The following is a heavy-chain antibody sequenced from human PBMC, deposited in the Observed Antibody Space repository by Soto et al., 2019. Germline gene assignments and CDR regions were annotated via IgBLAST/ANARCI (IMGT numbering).Heavy chain of an antibody. CDR3: ARDRAVSARGSFGY. CDR2: IYHSGST. J-gene: IGHJ4*02. D-gene: IGHD6-19*01. Sequence: QVQLQESGPGLVEPSGTLSLTCAVSGGSVSSTNWWSWVRQPPGKGLEWIGEIYHSGSTYYNPSLKSRVTISVDKSKNQFSLRLSSVTAADPAVYFCARDRAVSARGSFGYWGQGTLVTVSS. CDR1: GGSVSSTNW. V-gene: IGHV4-4*02.